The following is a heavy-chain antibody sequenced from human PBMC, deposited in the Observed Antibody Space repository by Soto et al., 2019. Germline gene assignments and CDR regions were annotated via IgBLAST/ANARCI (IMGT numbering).Heavy chain of an antibody. CDR2: IIPILGTT. CDR1: GGTFVSSA. J-gene: IGHJ5*02. CDR3: AKKNPHGDSNKAWLDP. V-gene: IGHV1-69*13. D-gene: IGHD2-8*01. Sequence: ASVKVSCKPSGGTFVSSAFAWVRQAPGGKIEWMGGIIPILGTTKYSEKFLGRLTLRADDSSRTAYLELNSLTLDDTAVYFCAKKNPHGDSNKAWLDPWGPGTLVTVSS.